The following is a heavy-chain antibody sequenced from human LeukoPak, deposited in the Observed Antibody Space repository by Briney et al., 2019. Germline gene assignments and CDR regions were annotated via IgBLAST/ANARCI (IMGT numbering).Heavy chain of an antibody. J-gene: IGHJ5*02. CDR1: GGPFSGYY. Sequence: SETLSLTCAVYGGPFSGYYWSWIRQPPGKGLEWIGEINHSGSTNYNPSLKSRVTISVDTSKNQFSLKLSSVTAADTAVYYCARMGLYYYGFGEWNWFDPWGQGTLVTVSS. V-gene: IGHV4-34*01. CDR2: INHSGST. D-gene: IGHD3-10*01. CDR3: ARMGLYYYGFGEWNWFDP.